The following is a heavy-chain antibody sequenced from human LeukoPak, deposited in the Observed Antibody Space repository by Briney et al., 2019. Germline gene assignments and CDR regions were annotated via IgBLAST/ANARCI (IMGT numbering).Heavy chain of an antibody. J-gene: IGHJ4*02. CDR1: GGSISSYY. D-gene: IGHD5-18*01. V-gene: IGHV4-4*07. CDR3: ARDSGGYSYGRTHGSFDY. Sequence: SETLSLTCTVSGGSISSYYWSWIRQPAGKGLEWIGRIYTSGSTNYNPSLKSRVTMSVDTSKNQFSLKLSSVTAADTAVYYCARDSGGYSYGRTHGSFDYWGQGTLVTVSS. CDR2: IYTSGST.